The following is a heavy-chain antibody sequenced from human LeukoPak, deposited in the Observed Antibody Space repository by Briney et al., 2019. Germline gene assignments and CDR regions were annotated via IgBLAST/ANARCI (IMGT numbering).Heavy chain of an antibody. D-gene: IGHD6-13*01. Sequence: SETLSLTCAVYGGSFSGYYWSWIRQPPGKGLEWIGEINHSGSTNYNPSLKSRVTISVDTSKNQFCLKLSSVTAADTAVYYCARWRVIAAAGIDYWGQGTLVTVSS. V-gene: IGHV4-34*01. J-gene: IGHJ4*02. CDR1: GGSFSGYY. CDR3: ARWRVIAAAGIDY. CDR2: INHSGST.